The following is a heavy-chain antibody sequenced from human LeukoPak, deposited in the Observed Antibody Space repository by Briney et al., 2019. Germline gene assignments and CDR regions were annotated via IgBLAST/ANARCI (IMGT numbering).Heavy chain of an antibody. J-gene: IGHJ4*02. CDR3: ARGLYCGGDCYWLDY. CDR2: IYTSGST. Sequence: SQTLSLTCTVSGGSISSGSYYWSWIRQPAGKGLEWIGRIYTSGSTNYNPSLKSRVTISVDTSKNQFSLKLSSVTAADTAVYYCARGLYCGGDCYWLDYWGQGTLVTVSS. CDR1: GGSISSGSYY. V-gene: IGHV4-61*02. D-gene: IGHD2-21*02.